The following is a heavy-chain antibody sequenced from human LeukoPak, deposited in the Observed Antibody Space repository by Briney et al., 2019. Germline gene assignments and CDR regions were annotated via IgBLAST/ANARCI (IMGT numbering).Heavy chain of an antibody. CDR3: ARGPQYTFGYPTYDY. CDR1: GYSLTDYH. D-gene: IGHD2-2*03. Sequence: ASVKVSCKASGYSLTDYHIHWLRQAPGQGLEWMGDINPGNGATKHAQKFQGRVTMTRDTSISTLYMDLSGLTPDDTAVYYCARGPQYTFGYPTYDYWGQGTLVTVSS. CDR2: INPGNGAT. V-gene: IGHV1-2*02. J-gene: IGHJ4*02.